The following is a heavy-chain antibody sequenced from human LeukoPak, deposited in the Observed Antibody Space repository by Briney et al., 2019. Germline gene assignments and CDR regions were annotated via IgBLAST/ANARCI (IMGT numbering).Heavy chain of an antibody. Sequence: SVAQPVPHAVSGGSFRGQYWAWVRQPPGKGLEWIGEVNNRGSTYNPPLESRVTMSADPSKNQFSLRLTTVTAADTAMYYCARDIFWSGGNCRVGHLFDPWGQGTLVSVSS. V-gene: IGHV4-34*01. CDR3: ARDIFWSGGNCRVGHLFDP. J-gene: IGHJ5*02. CDR2: VNNRGST. CDR1: GGSFRGQY. D-gene: IGHD2-15*01.